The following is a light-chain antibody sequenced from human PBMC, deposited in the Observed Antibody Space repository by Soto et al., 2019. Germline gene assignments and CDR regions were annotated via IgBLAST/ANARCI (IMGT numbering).Light chain of an antibody. CDR3: QQYESLPLT. CDR2: DAS. CDR1: QGISSW. J-gene: IGKJ5*01. V-gene: IGKV1-33*01. Sequence: DMQMTKAPSTLSAAVGDRETITCRASQGISSWLAWYQQKPGKAPKLLIYDASNLETGVPSRFSGSGSGTGFTFTISSLQPEDFATYYCQQYESLPLTFGQRTRPEIK.